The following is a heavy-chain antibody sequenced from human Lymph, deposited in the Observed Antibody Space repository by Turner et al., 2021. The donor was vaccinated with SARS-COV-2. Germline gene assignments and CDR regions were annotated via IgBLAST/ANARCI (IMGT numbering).Heavy chain of an antibody. CDR1: GYSCTTYW. J-gene: IGHJ4*02. D-gene: IGHD2-21*01. V-gene: IGHV5-51*01. CDR2: SYPGDSDT. Sequence: EVPLVQSGGDVKTPGESLKIPCRPSGYSCTTYWRGWVCQRPGKGLEWMGISYPGDSDTGYSPSVQGQVTSAADKSISTAYLQWMSLKASDTAMYDCARRECGGSLGHIDYWGQGTLVTVSS. CDR3: ARRECGGSLGHIDY.